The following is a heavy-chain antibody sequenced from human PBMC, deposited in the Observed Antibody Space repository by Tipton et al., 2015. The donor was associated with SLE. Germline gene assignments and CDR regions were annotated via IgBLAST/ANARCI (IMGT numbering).Heavy chain of an antibody. CDR1: GYTFTGYY. V-gene: IGHV1-2*02. Sequence: QSGPEVKKPGASVKVSCKASGYTFTGYYMHWVRQAPGQGLEWMGWINPNSGGTNYAQKFQGRVTMTRDTSISTAYMELSRLRSDDTAVYYCARAYYDSSGYFPLGMDVWGQGTTVTVSS. CDR2: INPNSGGT. CDR3: ARAYYDSSGYFPLGMDV. J-gene: IGHJ6*02. D-gene: IGHD3-22*01.